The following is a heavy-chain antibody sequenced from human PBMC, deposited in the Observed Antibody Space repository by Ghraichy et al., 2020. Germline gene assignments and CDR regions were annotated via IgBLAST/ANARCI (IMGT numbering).Heavy chain of an antibody. D-gene: IGHD3-3*01. CDR2: IYYSGST. CDR3: ARITYYDFWTTPHYYYMDV. J-gene: IGHJ6*03. V-gene: IGHV4-59*01. CDR1: GGSISSYY. Sequence: SQTLSLTCTVSGGSISSYYWSWIRQPPGKGLEWIGYIYYSGSTNYNPSLKSRVTISVDTSKNQFSLKLSSVTAADTAVYYCARITYYDFWTTPHYYYMDVWGKGTTVTVSS.